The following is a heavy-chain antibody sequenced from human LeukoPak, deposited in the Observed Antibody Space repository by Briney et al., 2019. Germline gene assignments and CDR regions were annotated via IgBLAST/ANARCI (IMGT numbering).Heavy chain of an antibody. CDR3: ARVENSSPGYTTYYYYYMDV. J-gene: IGHJ6*03. D-gene: IGHD3-9*01. CDR1: GFTFSSYS. Sequence: GGSLRLSCAASGFTFSSYSMNWVRQAPGKGLEWVSSISSSSSYIYYADSVKGRFTISRDNAKNSLYLQMNSLRAEDTAVYYCARVENSSPGYTTYYYYYMDVWGKGTTVTISS. CDR2: ISSSSSYI. V-gene: IGHV3-21*01.